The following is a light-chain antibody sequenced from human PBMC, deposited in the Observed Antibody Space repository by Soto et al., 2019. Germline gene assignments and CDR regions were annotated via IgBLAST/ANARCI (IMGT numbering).Light chain of an antibody. CDR2: GAS. CDR3: QQYVSSPRT. V-gene: IGKV3-20*01. CDR1: QSVGSSY. J-gene: IGKJ1*01. Sequence: EIVLTQSPGTLSLSPGERATLSCRASQSVGSSYLAWYQQKPGQAPRLLIYGASSRATGIPDRFSGSGSGTDFTLTISRLEPEDFALYYCQQYVSSPRTF.